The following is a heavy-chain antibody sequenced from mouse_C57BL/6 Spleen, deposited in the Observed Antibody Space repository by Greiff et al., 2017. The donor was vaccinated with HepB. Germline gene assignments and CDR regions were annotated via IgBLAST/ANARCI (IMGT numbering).Heavy chain of an antibody. CDR3: ARDGSSFPFDY. D-gene: IGHD1-1*01. CDR2: IDPSDSYT. J-gene: IGHJ2*01. CDR1: GYTFTSYW. Sequence: VQLQQPGAELVMPGASVKLSCKASGYTFTSYWMHWVKQRPGQGLECIGEIDPSDSYTNYNQKFKGKSTLTVDKSSSTAYMQLSSLTSEDSAVYYCARDGSSFPFDYWGQGTTLTVSS. V-gene: IGHV1-69*01.